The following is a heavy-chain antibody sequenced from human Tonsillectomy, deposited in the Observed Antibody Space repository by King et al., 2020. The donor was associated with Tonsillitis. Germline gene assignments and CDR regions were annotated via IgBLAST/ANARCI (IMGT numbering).Heavy chain of an antibody. J-gene: IGHJ2*01. CDR3: ATGITVITGYWHFDL. Sequence: VQLVESGGGLMQPGGSLRLSCAASGFTFSTYAMTWVRQAPGKGPEWVSTISDVGLNTYYADSVKDRFTISRDNSKNTLYLQMNSLTAGDTAVYHCATGITVITGYWHFDLWGRGTLVTVSS. D-gene: IGHD1-14*01. CDR1: GFTFSTYA. CDR2: ISDVGLNT. V-gene: IGHV3-23*04.